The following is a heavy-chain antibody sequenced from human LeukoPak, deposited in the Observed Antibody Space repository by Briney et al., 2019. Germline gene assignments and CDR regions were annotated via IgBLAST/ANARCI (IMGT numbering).Heavy chain of an antibody. CDR2: IWYDGNNK. V-gene: IGHV3-33*06. CDR1: GFTFSSYG. J-gene: IGHJ4*02. CDR3: AKDGGAYYDILTGYYKG. Sequence: PGRSLRLSCAASGFTFSSYGMHWVRQAPGKGLEWVAVIWYDGNNKYYADSVKGRFTISRDNSKNTLYVQMNSLRAEDTAVYYCAKDGGAYYDILTGYYKGWGQGTLVTVSS. D-gene: IGHD3-9*01.